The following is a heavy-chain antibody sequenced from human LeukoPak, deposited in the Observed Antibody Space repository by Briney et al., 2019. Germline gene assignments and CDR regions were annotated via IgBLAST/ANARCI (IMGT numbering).Heavy chain of an antibody. CDR1: GGSFSDYF. CDR3: ARFSRITWGDWGDAFDV. CDR2: TDDGGNT. V-gene: IGHV4-34*01. J-gene: IGHJ3*01. Sequence: SETLSLMCSVYGGSFSDYFWSWIRQSPGKGLEWIGETDDGGNTNYNPSLMSRVIVAMEKSKKQFSLVMRSVTAADTAVYYCARFSRITWGDWGDAFDVWGQGATVIVSS. D-gene: IGHD2-21*02.